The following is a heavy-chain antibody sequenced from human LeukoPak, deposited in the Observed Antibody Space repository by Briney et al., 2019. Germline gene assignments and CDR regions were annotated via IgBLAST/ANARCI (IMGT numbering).Heavy chain of an antibody. CDR2: ISSNSNYI. J-gene: IGHJ4*02. Sequence: GGSLRLSCAASGFTFVDCIMNWVRQAPGQGLEWVSSISSNSNYIYYADSVKGRFTISRDNAKNSLYLQMNSLRAEDTAVYYCASGTTVVTPGRYYFDYWGQGALVTVSS. CDR1: GFTFVDCI. V-gene: IGHV3-21*01. CDR3: ASGTTVVTPGRYYFDY. D-gene: IGHD4-23*01.